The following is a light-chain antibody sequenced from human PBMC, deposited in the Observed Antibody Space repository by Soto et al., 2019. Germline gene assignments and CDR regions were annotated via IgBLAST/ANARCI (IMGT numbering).Light chain of an antibody. CDR3: QQYDNLFFS. V-gene: IGKV1-33*01. Sequence: DLQMTQSPSSLSASVGDRVIITCQASQDISNYLNWYQKKPGKAPKLLIYDVFNLEAGVPSRFSGSGSGTEFTLNISSLQPEDIATYYCQQYDNLFFSFGGGTRVEIK. CDR1: QDISNY. CDR2: DVF. J-gene: IGKJ4*01.